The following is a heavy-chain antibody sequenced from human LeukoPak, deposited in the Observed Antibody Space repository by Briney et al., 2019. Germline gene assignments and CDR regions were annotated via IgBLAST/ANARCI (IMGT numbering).Heavy chain of an antibody. D-gene: IGHD1-14*01. CDR1: GFTFSSYS. CDR2: INPDGTST. J-gene: IGHJ4*02. V-gene: IGHV3-74*01. Sequence: PGGSLRLSCAASGFTFSSYSMNWVRQAPGKGLEWVSRINPDGTSTSYADSVKGRFTISRDNAKNTLYLQISSVRAEDTAVYYCARDMWGTCDYWGQGTLVTVSS. CDR3: ARDMWGTCDY.